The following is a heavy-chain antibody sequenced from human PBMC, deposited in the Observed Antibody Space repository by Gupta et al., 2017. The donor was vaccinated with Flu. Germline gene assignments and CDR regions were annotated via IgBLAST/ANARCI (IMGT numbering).Heavy chain of an antibody. Sequence: EVQLVESGGGLVQPGGSLRLSCAASGFTFSSYWMHWVRQAPGKGLVWVSRINSDGSSTSYADSVKGRFTISRDNAKNTLYLQMNSLRAEDTAVYYCARDFYSRNYAEINWFDPWGQGTLVTVSS. J-gene: IGHJ5*02. D-gene: IGHD1-7*01. CDR2: INSDGSST. CDR3: ARDFYSRNYAEINWFDP. CDR1: GFTFSSYW. V-gene: IGHV3-74*01.